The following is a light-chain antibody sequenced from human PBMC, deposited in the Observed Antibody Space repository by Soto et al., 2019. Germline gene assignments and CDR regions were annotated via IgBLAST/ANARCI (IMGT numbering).Light chain of an antibody. CDR3: QHYNNWPPWT. V-gene: IGKV3-15*01. CDR2: RAS. Sequence: EIVMTQSPATLSASPGERATLSCRASQSVSSNLAWYQQKPGQPPRLLIYRASTRATGIPARFSGSGSGTEFTRTISSLQSEDFAVYYCQHYNNWPPWTFGQGTKVEIK. CDR1: QSVSSN. J-gene: IGKJ1*01.